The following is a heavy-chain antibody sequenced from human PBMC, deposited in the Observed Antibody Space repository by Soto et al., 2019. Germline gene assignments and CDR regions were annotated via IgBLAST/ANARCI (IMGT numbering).Heavy chain of an antibody. CDR2: ISWGSGSI. Sequence: EVQLVESGGGLVQPGRSLRLSCAASGFTFDDYAMHWVRQAPGKGLEWVSGISWGSGSIGYADSVKGRFTISRDNAKNSLYLQMHSLRAEDTALYHCATASLGGYSSGYFDYWGQGSLVTVSS. V-gene: IGHV3-9*01. D-gene: IGHD5-18*01. CDR1: GFTFDDYA. CDR3: ATASLGGYSSGYFDY. J-gene: IGHJ4*02.